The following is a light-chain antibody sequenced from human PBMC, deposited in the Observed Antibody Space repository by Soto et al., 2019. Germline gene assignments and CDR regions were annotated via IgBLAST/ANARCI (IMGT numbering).Light chain of an antibody. CDR2: DAS. V-gene: IGKV1-6*01. J-gene: IGKJ1*01. CDR3: LQDYNYPRT. Sequence: AIQMTQSPSSLSASVGDRVTITCRASQGIRNDLGWYQQKPGKAPKLLIYDASSLRSGVPSRFSGSGSGTDLTLTSSRLQPEDFATYYCLQDYNYPRTVGQGTKVEIK. CDR1: QGIRND.